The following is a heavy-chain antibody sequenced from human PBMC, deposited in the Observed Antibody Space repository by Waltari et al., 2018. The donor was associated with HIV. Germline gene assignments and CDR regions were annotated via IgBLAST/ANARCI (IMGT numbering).Heavy chain of an antibody. Sequence: EVQLVESGGGLVQPGGSLSLSCAASGFPFSNFWRSWVRQATGKGLEWLANIKQDGSEKYYVDSVKGRFTISRDNAKNSLYLQMNSLRAEDTAVYYCASPSIRAGMDVWGQGTTVTVSS. V-gene: IGHV3-7*01. D-gene: IGHD2-2*02. CDR1: GFPFSNFW. J-gene: IGHJ6*02. CDR3: ASPSIRAGMDV. CDR2: IKQDGSEK.